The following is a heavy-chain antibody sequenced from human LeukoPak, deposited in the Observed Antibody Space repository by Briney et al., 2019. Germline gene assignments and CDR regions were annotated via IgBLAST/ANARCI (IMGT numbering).Heavy chain of an antibody. J-gene: IGHJ6*02. CDR2: ITGSGGST. D-gene: IGHD4-17*01. Sequence: GGSLRLSCAASGFGFTFSNHAMSWVRQAPGKGLDWVSAITGSGGSTYYADSVKGRFTISRDNSKNTLYLQMNSLRAEDTAVYYFAKDREVYSHGAYPVSYGMDVWGLGTTVTVSS. CDR1: GFGFTFSNHA. V-gene: IGHV3-23*01. CDR3: AKDREVYSHGAYPVSYGMDV.